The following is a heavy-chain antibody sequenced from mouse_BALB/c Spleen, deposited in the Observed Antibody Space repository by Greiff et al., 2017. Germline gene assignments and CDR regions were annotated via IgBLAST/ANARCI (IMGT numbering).Heavy chain of an antibody. CDR1: GFTFSSYA. V-gene: IGHV5-9-4*01. J-gene: IGHJ4*01. Sequence: EVKLMESGGGLVKPGGSLKLSCAASGFTFSSYAMSWVRQSPEKRLEWVAEISSGGSYTYYPDTVTGRFTISRDNAKNTLYLEMSSLRSEDTAMYYCARDYYGSSLYAMDYWGQGTSVTVSS. D-gene: IGHD1-1*01. CDR3: ARDYYGSSLYAMDY. CDR2: ISSGGSYT.